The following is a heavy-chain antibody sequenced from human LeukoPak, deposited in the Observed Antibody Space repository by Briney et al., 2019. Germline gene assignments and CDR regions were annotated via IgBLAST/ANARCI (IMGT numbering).Heavy chain of an antibody. J-gene: IGHJ5*02. CDR2: INHSGST. CDR3: ARRGVVPAAIVRSLNNKNKNWIDP. Sequence: SETQSLTCAVYGGSISGYYWSWIRQPPGKGLEWIGDINHSGSTNYNPSLKSRVTISVDTSKNQFSLKLSSVTAADTAVYYCARRGVVPAAIVRSLNNKNKNWIDPWGQGTLVTVSS. D-gene: IGHD2-2*01. V-gene: IGHV4-34*01. CDR1: GGSISGYY.